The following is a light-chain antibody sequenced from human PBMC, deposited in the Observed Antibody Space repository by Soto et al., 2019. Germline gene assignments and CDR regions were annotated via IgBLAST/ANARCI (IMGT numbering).Light chain of an antibody. V-gene: IGKV1-33*01. J-gene: IGKJ5*01. Sequence: DIQMTQSPSSLSASVGDRVTITCQASQDISNYLNWYQQKPGKAPKLLIYDASNLETGVPSRFSGSGSGTDFTFTISSLQPEDIATYYCQQYDNLPITSGQVTRLEIK. CDR3: QQYDNLPIT. CDR1: QDISNY. CDR2: DAS.